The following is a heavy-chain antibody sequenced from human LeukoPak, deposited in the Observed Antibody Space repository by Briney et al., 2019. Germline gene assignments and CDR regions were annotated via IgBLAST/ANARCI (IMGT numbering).Heavy chain of an antibody. CDR2: ISSSSSYI. CDR3: ARWYYDFWSGSTNYYFDY. J-gene: IGHJ4*02. CDR1: GSTFSSYS. V-gene: IGHV3-21*01. Sequence: TGGSLRLSCAASGSTFSSYSMNWVRQAPGKGLEWVSSISSSSSYIYYADSVKGRFTISRDNAKNSLYLQMNSLRAEDTAVYYCARWYYDFWSGSTNYYFDYWGQGTLVTVSS. D-gene: IGHD3-3*01.